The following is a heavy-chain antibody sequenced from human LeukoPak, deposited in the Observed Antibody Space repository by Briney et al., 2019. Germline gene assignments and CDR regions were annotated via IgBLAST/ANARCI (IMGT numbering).Heavy chain of an antibody. J-gene: IGHJ4*02. V-gene: IGHV1-2*02. D-gene: IGHD1-7*01. CDR1: GYTFTCYY. CDR2: INPNSGGT. Sequence: ASVKVSCKASGYTFTCYYMHWVRQAPGQGLEWMGWINPNSGGTNYAQKFQGRVTMTRDTSISTAYMELSRLRSDDTAVYYCARVPNNWNYVGYYFDYWGQGTLVTVSS. CDR3: ARVPNNWNYVGYYFDY.